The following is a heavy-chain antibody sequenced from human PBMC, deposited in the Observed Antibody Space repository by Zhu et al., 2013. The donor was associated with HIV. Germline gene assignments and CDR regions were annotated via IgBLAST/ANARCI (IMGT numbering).Heavy chain of an antibody. J-gene: IGHJ6*02. CDR3: AREGTYCSSTSCYLAQPYYYYYGMDV. CDR2: MNPNSGNT. V-gene: IGHV1-8*01. D-gene: IGHD2-2*01. Sequence: QVQLVQSGAEVKKPGASVKVSCKASGYTFTSYDINWVRQATGQGLEWMGWMNPNSGNTGYAQKFQGRVTMTRNTSISTAYMELSSLRSEDTAVYYCAREGTYCSSTSCYLAQPYYYYYGMDVWGRRDRRSTVSS. CDR1: GYTFTSYD.